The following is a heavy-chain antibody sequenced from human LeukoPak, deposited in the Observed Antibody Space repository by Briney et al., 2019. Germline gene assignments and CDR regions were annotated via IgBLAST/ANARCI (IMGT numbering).Heavy chain of an antibody. V-gene: IGHV4-61*02. CDR2: IYTSGST. Sequence: PSQTLSLTCTVSGGSISSGSYYWSWIRQPAGKGLEWIGRIYTSGSTNYNPSLKSRVTISVDTSKNQFSLKLSSVTAADTAVYYCARAAAAGTGRYQDWGQGTLVTVSS. CDR1: GGSISSGSYY. D-gene: IGHD6-13*01. J-gene: IGHJ4*02. CDR3: ARAAAAGTGRYQD.